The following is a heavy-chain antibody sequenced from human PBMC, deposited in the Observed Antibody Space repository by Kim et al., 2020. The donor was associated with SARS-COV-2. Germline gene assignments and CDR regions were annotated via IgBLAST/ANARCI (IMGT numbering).Heavy chain of an antibody. V-gene: IGHV3-21*04. CDR1: GFTFSSYS. J-gene: IGHJ6*02. CDR3: ARVFPQWELLWGDGMDV. D-gene: IGHD1-26*01. Sequence: GGSLRLSCAASGFTFSSYSMNWVRQAPGKGLEWVSSISSSSSYIYYADSVKGRFTISRDNAKNSLYLQMNSLRAEDTAVYYCARVFPQWELLWGDGMDVWGQGTTVTVSS. CDR2: ISSSSSYI.